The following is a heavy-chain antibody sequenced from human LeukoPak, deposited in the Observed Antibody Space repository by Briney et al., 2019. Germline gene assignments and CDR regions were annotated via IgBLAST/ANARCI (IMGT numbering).Heavy chain of an antibody. CDR3: ARRRYYDSKGYFDY. V-gene: IGHV3-66*04. CDR1: GFTFSSYS. Sequence: GSLRLSCAASGFTFSSYSMNWVRQAPGKGLEWVSVIYSGGSTYYADSVKGRFTISRDNSKNTLYLQMNSLRAEDTAVYYCARRRYYDSKGYFDYWGQGTLVTVSS. J-gene: IGHJ4*02. D-gene: IGHD3-22*01. CDR2: IYSGGST.